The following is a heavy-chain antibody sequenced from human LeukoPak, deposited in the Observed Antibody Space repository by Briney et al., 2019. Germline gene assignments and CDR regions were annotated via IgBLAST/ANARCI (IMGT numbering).Heavy chain of an antibody. J-gene: IGHJ4*02. Sequence: GGSLRLSCAASGFTFSNYGMCWVRQAPGKGLEWVSLTSGDGGNTYYPDSVKGRFTISRDNSKNTVYLQMNSLRAEDTAVYYCARVGGTYFDYWGQGTLVTVSS. D-gene: IGHD2-15*01. CDR1: GFTFSNYG. V-gene: IGHV3-23*01. CDR3: ARVGGTYFDY. CDR2: TSGDGGNT.